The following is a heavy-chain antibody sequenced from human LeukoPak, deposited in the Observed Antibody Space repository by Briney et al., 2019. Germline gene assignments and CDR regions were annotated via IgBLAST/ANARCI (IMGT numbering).Heavy chain of an antibody. Sequence: PGGSLRLSCAASGFTFSSYAMHWVRQAPGNGLEWVAVISYDGSNKYYADSVKGRFTISRDNSKNTLYLQMNSLRAEDTAVYYCARVPYCSGGRCYSGILNYWGQGTLVTVSS. CDR3: ARVPYCSGGRCYSGILNY. V-gene: IGHV3-30-3*01. CDR2: ISYDGSNK. J-gene: IGHJ4*02. CDR1: GFTFSSYA. D-gene: IGHD2-15*01.